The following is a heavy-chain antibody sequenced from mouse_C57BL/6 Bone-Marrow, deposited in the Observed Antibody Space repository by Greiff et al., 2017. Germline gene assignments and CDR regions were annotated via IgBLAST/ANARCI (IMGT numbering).Heavy chain of an antibody. D-gene: IGHD2-3*01. CDR1: GFTFSSYG. CDR3: AKHGWLLNY. Sequence: EVKLMESGGDLVKPGGSLKLSCAASGFTFSSYGMSWVRQTPDKRLEWVATISSGGSYTYYPDSVKGRFTISRDNAKNTLYLQMSSLKSEDTAMYYCAKHGWLLNYWGQGTTLTVSS. V-gene: IGHV5-6*01. J-gene: IGHJ2*01. CDR2: ISSGGSYT.